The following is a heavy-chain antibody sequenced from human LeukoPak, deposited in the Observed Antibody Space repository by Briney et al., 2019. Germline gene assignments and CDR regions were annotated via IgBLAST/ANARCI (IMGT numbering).Heavy chain of an antibody. Sequence: GGSLRLSCAASGFTFSSYSLNWVRQAPGKGLEWVSSISSSSSYIYYADSVKGRFTISRDNAKNSLYLQMNSLRAEDTAVYYCARGSGSAFDIWGQGTMVTVSS. CDR1: GFTFSSYS. CDR2: ISSSSSYI. D-gene: IGHD3-10*01. V-gene: IGHV3-21*01. CDR3: ARGSGSAFDI. J-gene: IGHJ3*02.